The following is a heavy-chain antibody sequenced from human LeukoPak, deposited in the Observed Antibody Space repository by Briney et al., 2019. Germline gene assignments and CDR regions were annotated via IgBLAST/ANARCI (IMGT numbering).Heavy chain of an antibody. CDR3: ARTRKLGLYSGSWCRGSYYGMDV. Sequence: SETLSLTCAVYGGSFSGYYWSWIRQPPGKGLEWIGEINHSGSTNYNPSLKSRVTISVDTSKNQFSLKLSSVTAADTAVYYCARTRKLGLYSGSWCRGSYYGMDVWGQGTTVTVSS. J-gene: IGHJ6*02. D-gene: IGHD6-13*01. CDR2: INHSGST. CDR1: GGSFSGYY. V-gene: IGHV4-34*01.